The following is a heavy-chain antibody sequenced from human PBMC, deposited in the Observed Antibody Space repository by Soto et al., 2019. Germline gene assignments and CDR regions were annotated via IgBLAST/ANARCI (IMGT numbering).Heavy chain of an antibody. Sequence: EVQLLGSGGGLVQPGGSLRLSCVGSGFPFSTYWMNWVRQAPGKGLEWVANINPDGNVGTYVDSVRGRFTTSRDNAKNSLYLQMNSLRADDTPVYFCAGWGGHDYNYWGQGIMVTVSS. CDR1: GFPFSTYW. D-gene: IGHD4-4*01. CDR3: AGWGGHDYNY. V-gene: IGHV3-7*03. J-gene: IGHJ4*02. CDR2: INPDGNVG.